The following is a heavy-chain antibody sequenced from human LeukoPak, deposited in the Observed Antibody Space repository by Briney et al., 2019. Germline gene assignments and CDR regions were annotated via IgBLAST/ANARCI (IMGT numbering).Heavy chain of an antibody. D-gene: IGHD1-26*01. CDR3: ASHPSGSYGQVDC. Sequence: PSETLPLTCTVSGGSISHYYWSWIRQPPGKGLEWIGYIYYSGNTNYNPSLKSRVTISLDTSKNQFSLKLSSVTAADTAVYYCASHPSGSYGQVDCWGQGTLVTVSS. V-gene: IGHV4-59*01. J-gene: IGHJ4*02. CDR2: IYYSGNT. CDR1: GGSISHYY.